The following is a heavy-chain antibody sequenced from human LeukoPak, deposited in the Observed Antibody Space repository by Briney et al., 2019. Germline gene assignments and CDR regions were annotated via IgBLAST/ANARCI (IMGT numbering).Heavy chain of an antibody. CDR1: GGSISSSSHY. J-gene: IGHJ3*02. Sequence: SETLSLTCTVFGGSISSSSHYWGWIRQPPGEGLEWIGSIYFSGSTYYSPSLKSRVTISVDTSKNQFSLKLSSVTAADTAVYYCARHVKYCYDNSGYSDAFDIWGQGTMVTVSS. D-gene: IGHD3-22*01. CDR2: IYFSGST. V-gene: IGHV4-39*01. CDR3: ARHVKYCYDNSGYSDAFDI.